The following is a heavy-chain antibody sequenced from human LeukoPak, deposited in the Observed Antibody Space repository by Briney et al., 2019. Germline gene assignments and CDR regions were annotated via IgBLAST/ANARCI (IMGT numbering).Heavy chain of an antibody. CDR1: GGSFSGYY. V-gene: IGHV4-34*01. D-gene: IGHD2-2*01. J-gene: IGHJ6*04. Sequence: PSETLSLTCAVYGGSFSGYYWSWIRQPPGKGLEWIGEINHSGSTNYNPSLKSRVTISVDTSKNQFSLKLSSVTAADTAVYYCAREFLVVPAAMPAQSYYYYGMDVWGKGTTVTVPS. CDR3: AREFLVVPAAMPAQSYYYYGMDV. CDR2: INHSGST.